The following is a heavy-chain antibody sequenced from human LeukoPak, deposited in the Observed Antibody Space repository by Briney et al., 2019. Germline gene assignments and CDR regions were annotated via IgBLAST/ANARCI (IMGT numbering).Heavy chain of an antibody. CDR2: FDPEDGET. V-gene: IGHV1-24*01. J-gene: IGHJ1*01. CDR1: GYTLTELS. CDR3: ATEYDILTGYYSRPEYFQH. Sequence: SVKVSCKVSGYTLTELSMHWVRQAPGKGLEWMGGFDPEDGETIYAQKFQGRVTMTEDTSTDTAYMELSSLRSEDTAVYYCATEYDILTGYYSRPEYFQHWGQGTLVTVSS. D-gene: IGHD3-9*01.